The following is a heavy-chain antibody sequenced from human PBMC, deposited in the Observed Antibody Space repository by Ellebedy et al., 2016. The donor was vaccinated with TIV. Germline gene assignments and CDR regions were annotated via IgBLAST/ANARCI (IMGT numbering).Heavy chain of an antibody. CDR2: IYYSGST. D-gene: IGHD6-19*01. CDR1: GGSISSSSYY. CDR3: ARHRGVGLVHDY. Sequence: SETLSLTXTVSGGSISSSSYYWGWIRQPPGKGLEWIGSIYYSGSTYYNPSLKSRVTISVDTSKNQFSLKLSSVTAADTAVYYCARHRGVGLVHDYWGQGTLVTVSS. V-gene: IGHV4-39*01. J-gene: IGHJ4*02.